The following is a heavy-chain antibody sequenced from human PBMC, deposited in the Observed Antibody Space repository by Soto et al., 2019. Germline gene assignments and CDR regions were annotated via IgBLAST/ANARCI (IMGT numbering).Heavy chain of an antibody. D-gene: IGHD6-19*01. CDR1: GGTFSTCA. Sequence: QVQLVQSGAEVKKPGSSVKVSCKAPGGTFSTCAISWVRQAPGQGLEWMGGVIPIFGTPKYAQKFRCRVKITADESTTTGYTELRSLRSNHTAVSYCERSQGGNSSIDIYYHYYYGMDVWGQGTTVTVSS. CDR2: VIPIFGTP. V-gene: IGHV1-69*01. CDR3: ERSQGGNSSIDIYYHYYYGMDV. J-gene: IGHJ6*02.